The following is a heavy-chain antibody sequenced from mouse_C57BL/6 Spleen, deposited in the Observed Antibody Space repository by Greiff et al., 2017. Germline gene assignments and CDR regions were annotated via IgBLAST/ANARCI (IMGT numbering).Heavy chain of an antibody. CDR1: GYSITSGYY. J-gene: IGHJ3*01. CDR2: ISYDGSN. D-gene: IGHD2-4*01. Sequence: EVKLVESGPGLVKPSQSLSLTCSVTGYSITSGYYWNWIRQFPGNKLEWMGYISYDGSNNYNPSLKNRISITRDTSKNQFFLKLNSVTTEDTATYYCARDYDYDIGFAYWGQGTLVTVSA. CDR3: ARDYDYDIGFAY. V-gene: IGHV3-6*01.